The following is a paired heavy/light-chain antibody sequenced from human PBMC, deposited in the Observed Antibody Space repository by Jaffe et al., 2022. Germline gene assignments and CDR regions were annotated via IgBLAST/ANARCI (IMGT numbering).Heavy chain of an antibody. CDR2: IKHDGSEK. CDR3: TRDRVAGALYYIDY. J-gene: IGHJ4*02. V-gene: IGHV3-7*01. CDR1: GFTFSSFW. Sequence: EVQLVESGGGLVQPGESLRLSCAASGFTFSSFWMSWVRQAPGKGLEWVANIKHDGSEKFYVDSVKGRFAISRDNAKNSLYLQMNSLRDEDMAIYYCTRDRVAGALYYIDYWGQGSLVTVSS. D-gene: IGHD6-19*01.
Light chain of an antibody. CDR1: KLGDKY. CDR2: QDT. J-gene: IGLJ2*01. Sequence: SYELTQPPSVSVSAGQTATITCSGDKLGDKYASWYQQKPGQSPVLVIHQDTKRPSGIPERISASNSGNTATLTISGTQAMDEADYYCQAWDSSSYVVFGGGTKLTVL. V-gene: IGLV3-1*01. CDR3: QAWDSSSYVV.